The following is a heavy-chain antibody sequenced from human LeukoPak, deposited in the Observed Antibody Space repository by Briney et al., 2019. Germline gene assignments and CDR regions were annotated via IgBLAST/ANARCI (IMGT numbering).Heavy chain of an antibody. Sequence: ASVKVSCKASGFTFTSSAMQWVRQARGQRLEWIGWIVVGSGNTNYAQKFQERVTITRDMSTSTAYMELSSLRSEDTAVYYCAAAPLYYYDSSGYYDYWGQGTLVTVSS. CDR3: AAAPLYYYDSSGYYDY. J-gene: IGHJ4*02. CDR1: GFTFTSSA. D-gene: IGHD3-22*01. CDR2: IVVGSGNT. V-gene: IGHV1-58*02.